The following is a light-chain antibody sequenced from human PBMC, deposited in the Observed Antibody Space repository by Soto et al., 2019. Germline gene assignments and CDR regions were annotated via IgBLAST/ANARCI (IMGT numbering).Light chain of an antibody. V-gene: IGKV3-20*01. CDR3: QPYGDSLLT. CDR2: HAS. CDR1: QSISSSY. Sequence: ENVLTQSPGTLSLSPGERATLSCRASQSISSSYLAWYQQKPGQTPRLLIYHASNRATVIPDRFSGSGSGTDFTLTISRLEPEDVAVYYCQPYGDSLLTFGGGTKVEIK. J-gene: IGKJ4*01.